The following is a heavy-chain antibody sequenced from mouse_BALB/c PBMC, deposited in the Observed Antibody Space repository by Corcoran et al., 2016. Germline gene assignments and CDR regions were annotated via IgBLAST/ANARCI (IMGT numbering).Heavy chain of an antibody. D-gene: IGHD1-1*01. CDR3: ARGYGSSLLFLEV. Sequence: QIQLVQSGPELKKPGETVKISCKASGYTFTNYGMNWVKQAPGKGLKWMGWINTYTGEPTYADDFKGRFAFSLETSASTAYLQINNLKNEDMATYFCARGYGSSLLFLEVRGAGTTVTFSS. V-gene: IGHV9-1*02. J-gene: IGHJ1*02. CDR1: GYTFTNYG. CDR2: INTYTGEP.